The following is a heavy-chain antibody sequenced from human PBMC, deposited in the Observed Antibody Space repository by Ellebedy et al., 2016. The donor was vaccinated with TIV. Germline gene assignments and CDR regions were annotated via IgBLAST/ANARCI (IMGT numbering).Heavy chain of an antibody. CDR3: ARGRDDYNLQELHY. Sequence: PGGSLRLSCAASGFTFSSYAMHWVRQAPGKGLEWVAVISYDGSNKYYADSVKGRFTISRDNSKNTLYLQMNSLRAEDTAVYYCARGRDDYNLQELHYWGQGTLVTVSS. CDR1: GFTFSSYA. V-gene: IGHV3-30-3*01. D-gene: IGHD5-24*01. J-gene: IGHJ4*02. CDR2: ISYDGSNK.